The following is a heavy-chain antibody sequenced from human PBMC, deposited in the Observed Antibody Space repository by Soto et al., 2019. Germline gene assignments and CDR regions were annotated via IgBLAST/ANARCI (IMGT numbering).Heavy chain of an antibody. CDR2: IHTSERT. D-gene: IGHD1-26*01. J-gene: IGHJ3*02. V-gene: IGHV4-4*07. Sequence: PSETLSLTCSVFVGSISSSYWSWIRQRAGKEREWLGRIHTSERTTYIPTLRRHVTMPVDTSKLPSALKLSSVTAAHTAVYYCARVGATEAFDIWGQGTPVTVPS. CDR1: VGSISSSY. CDR3: ARVGATEAFDI.